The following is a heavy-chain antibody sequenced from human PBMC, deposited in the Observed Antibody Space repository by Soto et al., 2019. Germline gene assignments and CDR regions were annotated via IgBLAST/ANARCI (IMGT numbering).Heavy chain of an antibody. CDR1: GGSIGSFY. Sequence: SETLSLTCTVSGGSIGSFYWSWIRQPPGKGLEWIGYIYYSGSTNYNPSLKSRVTISVDTSKNQFSLKLSSVTAADTAVYYCARLGHVYYYDSSGYRGYFQHWGQGALVTVSS. D-gene: IGHD3-22*01. V-gene: IGHV4-59*01. CDR2: IYYSGST. J-gene: IGHJ1*01. CDR3: ARLGHVYYYDSSGYRGYFQH.